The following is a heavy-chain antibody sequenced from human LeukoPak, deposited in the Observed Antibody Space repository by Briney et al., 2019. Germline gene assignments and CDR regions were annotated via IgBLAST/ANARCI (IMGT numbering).Heavy chain of an antibody. J-gene: IGHJ4*02. Sequence: SETLSLTCTVSGGSISSSSYYWGWIRQPPGKGLEWIGSIYYSGSTYYNPSLKSRVTISVDTSKNQFSLKLSSVTAADTAVYYCARAENDGYSYGTPFDYWGQGTLVTVSS. V-gene: IGHV4-39*01. CDR3: ARAENDGYSYGTPFDY. CDR1: GGSISSSSYY. CDR2: IYYSGST. D-gene: IGHD5-18*01.